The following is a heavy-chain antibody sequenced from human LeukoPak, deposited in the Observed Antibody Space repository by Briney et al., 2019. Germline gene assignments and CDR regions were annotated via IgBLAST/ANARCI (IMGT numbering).Heavy chain of an antibody. CDR2: TSYDGSNK. Sequence: ERSLRLVRAASGFTLNTYGMRWVSQAAGKGLEWVALTSYDGSNKYYADSVKGRFTISRDNSKTTLYLQMNSLRAEDTAVYYCAKPAPYYDSSGSPLGDYWGQGALVTVSS. CDR1: GFTLNTYG. CDR3: AKPAPYYDSSGSPLGDY. V-gene: IGHV3-30*18. D-gene: IGHD3-22*01. J-gene: IGHJ4*02.